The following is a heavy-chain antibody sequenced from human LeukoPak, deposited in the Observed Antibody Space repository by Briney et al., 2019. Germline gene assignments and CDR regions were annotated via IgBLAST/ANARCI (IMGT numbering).Heavy chain of an antibody. J-gene: IGHJ4*02. CDR2: IKSKTDGGTT. CDR1: GFTFSNAW. Sequence: GGSLRLSCAASGFTFSNAWMSWVRQAPGKGLEWVGRIKSKTDGGTTDYAAPVKGRFTISRDDSKNTLYLQMNSLKTEDTAVYYCYTYYYDSSGYSRPFDYWGQGTLVTVSS. D-gene: IGHD3-22*01. CDR3: YTYYYDSSGYSRPFDY. V-gene: IGHV3-15*05.